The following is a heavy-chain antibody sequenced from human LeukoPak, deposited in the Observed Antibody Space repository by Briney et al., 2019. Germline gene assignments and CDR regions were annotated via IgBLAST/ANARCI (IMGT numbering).Heavy chain of an antibody. D-gene: IGHD5-18*01. V-gene: IGHV1-69*05. CDR2: IIPIFGTA. CDR3: ARWNPGGKIHAQYFQH. CDR1: GGTFSSYA. Sequence: SVKVSCKASGGTFSSYAISWVRQAPGQGLEWMGGIIPIFGTANYAQKFQGRVTITTDESTSTAYMELSSLRSEDTAVYYCARWNPGGKIHAQYFQHWGQGTLVTVSS. J-gene: IGHJ1*01.